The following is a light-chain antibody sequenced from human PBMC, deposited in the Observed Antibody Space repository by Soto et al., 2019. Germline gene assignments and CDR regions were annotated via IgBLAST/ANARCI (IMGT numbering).Light chain of an antibody. CDR3: QQYGSSPIT. Sequence: EIVLTQSPGTLSLSPGERATLSCSASQSVSGSFLAWYQQKPGQAPRLLIYGASSRDTGIPDRLSGSGSGTDFTLTISRLEPEDFAVYYCQQYGSSPITFGQGTRLEIK. CDR2: GAS. J-gene: IGKJ5*01. V-gene: IGKV3-20*01. CDR1: QSVSGSF.